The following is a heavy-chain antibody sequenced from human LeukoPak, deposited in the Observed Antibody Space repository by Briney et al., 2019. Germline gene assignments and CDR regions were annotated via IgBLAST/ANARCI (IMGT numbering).Heavy chain of an antibody. Sequence: PSETLSLTCTVSGGSISSYYWSWIRQPPGKGLEWIGYIYYSGSTNYNPSLKSRVTISVDTSKNQFSLKLSSVTAADTAVYYCARERDCSSTSCYIEGWFDPWGQGTLVTVSS. J-gene: IGHJ5*02. CDR3: ARERDCSSTSCYIEGWFDP. CDR2: IYYSGST. V-gene: IGHV4-59*01. D-gene: IGHD2-2*02. CDR1: GGSISSYY.